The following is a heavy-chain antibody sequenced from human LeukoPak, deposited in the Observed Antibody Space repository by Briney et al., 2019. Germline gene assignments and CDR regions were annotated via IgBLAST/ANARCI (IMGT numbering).Heavy chain of an antibody. CDR3: ARDRGYYDSSGFIDAFDI. D-gene: IGHD3-22*01. Sequence: SQTLSLTCTVSGGSISSGDYYWSWIRQPPGKGLEWIGYIYYSGSTYYNPSLKSRVTISVDTSKNQFSLKLSSVTAADTAVYYCARDRGYYDSSGFIDAFDIWGQGTMVTVSS. J-gene: IGHJ3*02. CDR1: GGSISSGDYY. CDR2: IYYSGST. V-gene: IGHV4-30-4*08.